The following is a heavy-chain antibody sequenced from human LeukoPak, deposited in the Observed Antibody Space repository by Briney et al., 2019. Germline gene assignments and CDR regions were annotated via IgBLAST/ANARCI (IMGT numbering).Heavy chain of an antibody. V-gene: IGHV4-59*01. CDR1: GGSISSYY. CDR2: IYYSGST. CDR3: ARDNSSGRYGQQYGFDP. D-gene: IGHD6-19*01. Sequence: SETLSLTCTVSGGSISSYYWSWIRQPPGKGLEWIGYIYYSGSTNYNPSLKNRVTISVDTSKNQFSLKLSSVTAADTAVYYCARDNSSGRYGQQYGFDPWGQGTLVTASS. J-gene: IGHJ5*02.